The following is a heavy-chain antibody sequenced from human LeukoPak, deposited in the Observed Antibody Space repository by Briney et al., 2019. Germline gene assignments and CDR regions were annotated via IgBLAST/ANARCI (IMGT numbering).Heavy chain of an antibody. J-gene: IGHJ4*02. Sequence: GGSLRLSCAASGFTFDDYGMSWVRQAPGKGLEWVSSISSSSSYIYYADSVKGRFTISRDNAKNSLYLQMNSLRAEDTAVYYCARASTMYYDSSGYLDYWGQGTLVTVSS. CDR2: ISSSSSYI. D-gene: IGHD3-22*01. CDR1: GFTFDDYG. V-gene: IGHV3-21*01. CDR3: ARASTMYYDSSGYLDY.